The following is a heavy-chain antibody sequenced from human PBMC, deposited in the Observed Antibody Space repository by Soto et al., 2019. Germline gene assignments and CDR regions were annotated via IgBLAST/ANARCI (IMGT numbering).Heavy chain of an antibody. CDR2: IYYSGST. Sequence: SETLSLTCTVSGGSISSGDYYWSWIRQPPGKGLEWIGYIYYSGSTYYNPSLKSRVTISVDTSKNQFSLKLSSVTAADTAVYYCARATPSAAGTHFDYWGQGTLVTVSS. D-gene: IGHD6-19*01. J-gene: IGHJ4*02. CDR3: ARATPSAAGTHFDY. CDR1: GGSISSGDYY. V-gene: IGHV4-30-4*01.